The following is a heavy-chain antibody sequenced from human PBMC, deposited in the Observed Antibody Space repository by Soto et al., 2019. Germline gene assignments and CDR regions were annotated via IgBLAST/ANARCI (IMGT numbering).Heavy chain of an antibody. CDR2: IIPIFGRA. V-gene: IGHV1-69*13. CDR3: ARVGTIGYCSGGSSPFDY. J-gene: IGHJ4*02. D-gene: IGHD2-15*01. CDR1: GGTFSSYA. Sequence: SVKVSCKASGGTFSSYAISWVRQAPGQGLEWMGGIIPIFGRANYAQKFQGRVTITGDESTSTAYMELSSLRSEDSAVYYCARVGTIGYCSGGSSPFDYWGQGTLVTVSS.